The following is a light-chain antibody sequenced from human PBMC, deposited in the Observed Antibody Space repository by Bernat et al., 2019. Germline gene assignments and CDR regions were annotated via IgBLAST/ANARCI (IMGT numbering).Light chain of an antibody. CDR3: QKSLTNPAQIT. V-gene: IGKV1-39*01. CDR2: TAT. CDR1: QDISTY. Sequence: DIQLTQSPSSLSASVGDRVTTTCRASQDISTYLNWYQQKPGKAPNLLIYTATNLQSGVPSRFSASGFGTDFTLTISSLQPEDFATYYCQKSLTNPAQITFGGGTNVEIK. J-gene: IGKJ4*01.